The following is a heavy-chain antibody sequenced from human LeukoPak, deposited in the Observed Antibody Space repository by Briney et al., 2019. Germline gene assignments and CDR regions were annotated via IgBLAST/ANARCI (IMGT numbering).Heavy chain of an antibody. Sequence: SETLSLTCAVCGGSFSGYYWSWIRQPPGKGLEWIGEINHSGSTNYNPSLKSQVTISVDTSKNQFSLKLSSVTAADTAVYYCARDRGDCSSTSCYRVNWFDPWGQGTLVTVSS. V-gene: IGHV4-34*01. CDR2: INHSGST. CDR1: GGSFSGYY. D-gene: IGHD2-2*02. J-gene: IGHJ5*02. CDR3: ARDRGDCSSTSCYRVNWFDP.